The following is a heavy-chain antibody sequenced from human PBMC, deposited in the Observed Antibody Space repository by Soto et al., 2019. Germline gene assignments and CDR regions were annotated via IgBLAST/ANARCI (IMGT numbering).Heavy chain of an antibody. CDR3: ARKTGIPVAGTHPFDY. J-gene: IGHJ4*02. CDR2: ISGSSGTI. CDR1: GFTFSSYS. V-gene: IGHV3-48*02. Sequence: EVQVVESGGGLVQPGGSLRLSCEASGFTFSSYSMNWVRQAPGKGLEWVSYISGSSGTIYYADSAKGRFTISRDNAKNSVYLQMNSLRDAATAMYYWARKTGIPVAGTHPFDYWGQGTLVTVS. D-gene: IGHD6-19*01.